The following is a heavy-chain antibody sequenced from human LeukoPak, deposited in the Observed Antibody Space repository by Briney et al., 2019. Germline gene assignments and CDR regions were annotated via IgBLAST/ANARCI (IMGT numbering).Heavy chain of an antibody. CDR1: GFSLSTSGMC. CDR2: IDWDDDK. D-gene: IGHD3-10*01. Sequence: SGPALVKPTQTLTLTCTFSGFSLSTSGMCVSWIRQPPGKALEWLARIDWDDDKYYSTSLKTRLTISKDTSKNQVVLTMTNMDPVDTATYYCARNTLARGVPYFDYWGQGTLVTVSS. V-gene: IGHV2-70*11. CDR3: ARNTLARGVPYFDY. J-gene: IGHJ4*02.